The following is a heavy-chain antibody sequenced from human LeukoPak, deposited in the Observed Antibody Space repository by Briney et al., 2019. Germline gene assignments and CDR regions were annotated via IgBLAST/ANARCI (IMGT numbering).Heavy chain of an antibody. Sequence: GASVKVSCKASGYTFTGYYMHWVRQAPGQGLDWMGWININTGNPTYAQGFTGRFVFSLETSVSTSYLQITSLKAEDTAVYYCARGRGSSARLGYFYYYIDVWGQGTTVSVSS. CDR2: ININTGNP. CDR1: GYTFTGYY. CDR3: ARGRGSSARLGYFYYYIDV. J-gene: IGHJ6*03. V-gene: IGHV7-4-1*02. D-gene: IGHD1-26*01.